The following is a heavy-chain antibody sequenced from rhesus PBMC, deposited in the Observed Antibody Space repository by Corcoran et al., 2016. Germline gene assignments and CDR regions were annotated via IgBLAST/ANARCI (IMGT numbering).Heavy chain of an antibody. D-gene: IGHD6-13*01. V-gene: IGHV4-106*01. J-gene: IGHJ1*01. CDR3: ARVGGIAAGHAEYFEF. CDR2: IYGSGGDT. Sequence: QVQLQESGPGLVKPSETLSLTCAVSGGSISDDYYWSWIRQPPGKGLEWIGYIYGSGGDTNYNPSRNHRVSISIDTSKNPFSLKLSSVTAADTAVYYCARVGGIAAGHAEYFEFCGQGALVTVSS. CDR1: GGSISDDYY.